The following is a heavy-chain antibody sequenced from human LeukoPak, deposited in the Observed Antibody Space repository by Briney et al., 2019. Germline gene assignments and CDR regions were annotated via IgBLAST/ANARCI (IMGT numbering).Heavy chain of an antibody. Sequence: PGRSLRLSCAASGFTFSSYGMHWVRQTPGKGLEWVALISYDGRNKYYADSVKGRFTISRDNSKNTLSVQMNSLRPEDTAVYYCARDRTSGDYSFDFWGQGTLVTVSS. D-gene: IGHD4-17*01. J-gene: IGHJ4*02. CDR3: ARDRTSGDYSFDF. CDR1: GFTFSSYG. CDR2: ISYDGRNK. V-gene: IGHV3-30*03.